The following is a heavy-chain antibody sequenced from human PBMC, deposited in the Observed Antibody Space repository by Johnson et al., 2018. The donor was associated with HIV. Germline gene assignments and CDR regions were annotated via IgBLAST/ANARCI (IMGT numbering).Heavy chain of an antibody. CDR1: GFTFSNYA. D-gene: IGHD3-3*01. V-gene: IGHV3-30-3*01. CDR3: AKDPNAYYNFWSGQSEAFDI. J-gene: IGHJ3*02. CDR2: ISYDGSNK. Sequence: VQLVESGGGVVRPGGSLRLSCAASGFTFSNYAMHWVRQAPGKGLEWVALISYDGSNKYYADSVTGRFTISRDNSKNTVYLQMNSLKVEDTAVYYCAKDPNAYYNFWSGQSEAFDIWGQGTMVTVS.